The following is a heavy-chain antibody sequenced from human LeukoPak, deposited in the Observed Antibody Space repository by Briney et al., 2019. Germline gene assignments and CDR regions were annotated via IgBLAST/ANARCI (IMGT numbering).Heavy chain of an antibody. CDR1: GYTFTGYY. D-gene: IGHD2-15*01. CDR2: INPNSGGT. CDR3: ARGGLAVAAWVTQDAFDI. V-gene: IGHV1-2*02. J-gene: IGHJ3*02. Sequence: GASVKVSCKASGYTFTGYYMHWVRQAPGQGLEWMGWINPNSGGTNYAQKFQGRVTMTRDTSISTAYMELSRLRSDDTAVYYCARGGLAVAAWVTQDAFDIWGQGTMVTVSS.